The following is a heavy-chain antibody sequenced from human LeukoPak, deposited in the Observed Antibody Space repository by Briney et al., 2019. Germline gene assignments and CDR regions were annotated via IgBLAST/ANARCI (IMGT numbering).Heavy chain of an antibody. CDR1: GYTFTGYY. V-gene: IGHV1-18*04. CDR3: ARSSGYCSSTSCYGGFDY. D-gene: IGHD2-2*01. CDR2: ISAYNGNT. Sequence: ASVKVSCKASGYTFTGYYMHWVRQAPGQGLEWMGWISAYNGNTNYAQKLQGRVTMTTDTSTSTAYMELRSLRSDDTAVYYCARSSGYCSSTSCYGGFDYWGQGTLVTVSS. J-gene: IGHJ4*02.